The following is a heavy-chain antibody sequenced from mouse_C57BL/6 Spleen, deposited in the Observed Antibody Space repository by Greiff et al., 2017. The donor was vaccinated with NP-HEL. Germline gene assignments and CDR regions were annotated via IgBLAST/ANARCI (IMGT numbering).Heavy chain of an antibody. V-gene: IGHV1-59*01. CDR3: AREGGTAQATSIDY. CDR1: GYTFTSYW. D-gene: IGHD3-2*02. Sequence: LQQPGAELVRPGTSVKLSCKASGYTFTSYWMHWVKQRPGQGLEWIGVIDPSDSYTNYNQKFKGKATLTVDTSSSTAYMQLSSLTSEDSAVYYCAREGGTAQATSIDYWGQGTTLTVSS. J-gene: IGHJ2*01. CDR2: IDPSDSYT.